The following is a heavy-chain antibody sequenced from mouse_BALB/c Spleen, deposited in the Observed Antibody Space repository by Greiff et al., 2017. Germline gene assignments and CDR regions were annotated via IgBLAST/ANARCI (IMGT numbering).Heavy chain of an antibody. D-gene: IGHD2-3*01. J-gene: IGHJ4*01. CDR2: IDPENGNT. CDR3: ARIYDGYGAMDY. CDR1: GFNIKDTY. Sequence: EVQLQQSGAELVKPGASVKLSCTASGFNIKDTYMHWVKQRPEQGLEWIGRIDPENGNTIYDPKFQGKASITADTSSNTAYLQLSSLTSEDTAVYYCARIYDGYGAMDYWGQGTSVTVSS. V-gene: IGHV14-3*02.